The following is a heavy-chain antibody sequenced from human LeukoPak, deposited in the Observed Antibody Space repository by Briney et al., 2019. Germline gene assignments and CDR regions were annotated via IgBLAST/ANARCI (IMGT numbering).Heavy chain of an antibody. CDR3: ARDSWILTGYSVDY. V-gene: IGHV1-18*04. J-gene: IGHJ4*02. CDR1: GDTFTSYG. D-gene: IGHD3-9*01. Sequence: ASVKVSCKASGDTFTSYGISWVRQAPGQGLEWMGWISAYNGNTNYAQKLQGRVTMTTDTSTSTAYMELRSLRSDDTAVYYCARDSWILTGYSVDYWGQGTLVTVSS. CDR2: ISAYNGNT.